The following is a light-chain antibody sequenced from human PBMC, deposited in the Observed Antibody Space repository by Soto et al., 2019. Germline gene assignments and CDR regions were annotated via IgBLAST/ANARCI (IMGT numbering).Light chain of an antibody. Sequence: DIQMTQSPSTLSASVGDRVTITCRASQNINTWLAWYQKKPGRAPNLLIYDASSLESGVPSRFSGSGSGTEFTLTISSLQPDDFATYYCQHYNSGWPFGQGTKVEIK. CDR3: QHYNSGWP. J-gene: IGKJ1*01. CDR2: DAS. V-gene: IGKV1-5*01. CDR1: QNINTW.